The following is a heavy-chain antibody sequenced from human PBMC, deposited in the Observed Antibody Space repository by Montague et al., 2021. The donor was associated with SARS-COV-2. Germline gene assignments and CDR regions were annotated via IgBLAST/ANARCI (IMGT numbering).Heavy chain of an antibody. CDR3: ARGYCSGSGCYYYYGLDV. Sequence: SETLSLTCAVSGGSFSGYYWSWIRQPPGRGLEWIGKTNDSGRTNYNPSLKGRVTISVDTSKNQFSLRLSSVTAADTAVYYCARGYCSGSGCYYYYGLDVWGQGTTVTVSS. V-gene: IGHV4-34*01. J-gene: IGHJ6*02. CDR2: TNDSGRT. CDR1: GGSFSGYY. D-gene: IGHD2-15*01.